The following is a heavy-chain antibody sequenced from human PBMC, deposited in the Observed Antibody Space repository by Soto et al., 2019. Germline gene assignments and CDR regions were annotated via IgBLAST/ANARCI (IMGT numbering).Heavy chain of an antibody. J-gene: IGHJ3*02. CDR3: ARVQESRYYDFWSGYYPDAFDI. CDR1: GYPFVEFA. CDR2: ITPSTGNT. V-gene: IGHV1-18*01. D-gene: IGHD3-3*01. Sequence: GASVKVSCKAFGYPFVEFAFNWIRQAPGRGPEWIGWITPSTGNTNYAQKLQGRLTLTTDTSTGTAHMELRSLRSDDTAVYYCARVQESRYYDFWSGYYPDAFDIWGQGTMVTVSS.